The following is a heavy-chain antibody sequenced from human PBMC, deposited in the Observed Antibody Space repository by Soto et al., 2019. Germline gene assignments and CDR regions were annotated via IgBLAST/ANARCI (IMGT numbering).Heavy chain of an antibody. D-gene: IGHD1-26*01. CDR1: GYTFTSYA. V-gene: IGHV1-3*01. CDR2: INAGNGNT. Sequence: ASVKVSCKASGYTFTSYAMHWVRQAPGQRLEWMEWINAGNGNTKYSQKFQGRFTISRDNSKNTLYLQMNSLRAEDTAVYYCAKDSGSYRLVYYYYGMDVWGQGTTVTVSS. J-gene: IGHJ6*02. CDR3: AKDSGSYRLVYYYYGMDV.